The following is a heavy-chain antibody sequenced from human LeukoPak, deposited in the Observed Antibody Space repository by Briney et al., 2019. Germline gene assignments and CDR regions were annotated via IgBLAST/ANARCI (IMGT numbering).Heavy chain of an antibody. J-gene: IGHJ4*02. CDR1: GFTFSSYA. CDR3: ATTIWFGELLRYFDY. D-gene: IGHD3-10*01. CDR2: ISGSGGST. V-gene: IGHV3-23*01. Sequence: TGGSLRLSCADSGFTFSSYAMSWVRQAPGKGLEWVSAISGSGGSTYYADSVKGRFTISRDNSKNTLYLQMNSLRAEDTAVYYCATTIWFGELLRYFDYWGQGTLVTVSS.